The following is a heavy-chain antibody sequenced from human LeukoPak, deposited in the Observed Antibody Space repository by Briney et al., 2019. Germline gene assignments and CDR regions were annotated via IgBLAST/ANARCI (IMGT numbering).Heavy chain of an antibody. V-gene: IGHV3-23*01. CDR1: GFTFSRYG. CDR2: ISGSGGST. J-gene: IGHJ4*02. CDR3: AKEGVAGTDFDY. Sequence: GGSLRLSCAASGFTFSRYGMHWVRQAPGKGLEWVSAISGSGGSTYYADSVKGRFTISRDNSKNTLYLQMNSLRAEDTAVYYCAKEGVAGTDFDYWGQGTLVTVSS. D-gene: IGHD6-19*01.